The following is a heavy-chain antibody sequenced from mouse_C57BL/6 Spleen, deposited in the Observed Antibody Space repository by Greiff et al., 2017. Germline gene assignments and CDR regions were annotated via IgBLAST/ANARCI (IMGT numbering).Heavy chain of an antibody. D-gene: IGHD2-12*01. CDR2: ISDGGSYT. V-gene: IGHV5-4*03. J-gene: IGHJ4*01. Sequence: EVKLMESGGGLVKPGGSLKLSCAASGFTFSSYAMSWVRQTPEKRLEWVATISDGGSYTYYPDNVKGRFTISRDNAKNNLYLQMSHLKSEDTAMYYCARVYSYAMDYWGQGTSVTVSS. CDR1: GFTFSSYA. CDR3: ARVYSYAMDY.